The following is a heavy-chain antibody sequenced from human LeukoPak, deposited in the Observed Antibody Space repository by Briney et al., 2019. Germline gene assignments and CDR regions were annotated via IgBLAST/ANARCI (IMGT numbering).Heavy chain of an antibody. CDR2: IISKADGGTA. V-gene: IGHV3-15*01. D-gene: IGHD2/OR15-2a*01. Sequence: GGSLRLSCADSGFTFSNAWMSWVRQAPGKGLEWVGRIISKADGGTADYAAPVKGRFTISRDDSKNTLYLQMNSLKTEDTAVYYCTTSGGTTTRFVDYWGQGTLVSVSS. CDR3: TTSGGTTTRFVDY. CDR1: GFTFSNAW. J-gene: IGHJ4*02.